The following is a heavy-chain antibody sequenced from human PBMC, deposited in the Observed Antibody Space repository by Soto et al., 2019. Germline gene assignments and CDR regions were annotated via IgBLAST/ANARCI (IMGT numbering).Heavy chain of an antibody. CDR1: GFTFRTYW. D-gene: IGHD3-16*01. Sequence: EVQLLGSGGGVVHPGGSLRLSCIGSGFTFRTYWMNWVRQAPGMGLEWVANINPDGSVGTYVDSVKGRFTTSRDNAQNSLYLQMNSLRADDTAVYFCAGWGGHDYNYWGQGIPVTVS. CDR3: AGWGGHDYNY. V-gene: IGHV3-7*03. J-gene: IGHJ4*02. CDR2: INPDGSVG.